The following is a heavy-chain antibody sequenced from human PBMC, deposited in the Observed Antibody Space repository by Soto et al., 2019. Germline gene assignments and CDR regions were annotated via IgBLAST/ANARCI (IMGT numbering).Heavy chain of an antibody. V-gene: IGHV1-2*04. CDR1: GYTFTGYY. CDR2: INPNSGGT. CDR3: AREIDITMVRGVGYLDV. Sequence: ASVKVSCKASGYTFTGYYMHWVRQAPGQGLEWMGWINPNSGGTNYAQKFQGWVTMTRDTSISTAYMELSRLRSDDTAVYYCAREIDITMVRGVGYLDVWGKGTTVTVSS. D-gene: IGHD3-10*01. J-gene: IGHJ6*03.